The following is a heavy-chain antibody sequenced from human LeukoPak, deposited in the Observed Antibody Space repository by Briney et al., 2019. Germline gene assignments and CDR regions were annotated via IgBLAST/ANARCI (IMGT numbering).Heavy chain of an antibody. CDR1: GFTFSNAW. CDR3: TTEAGGYFGSFLGGPAP. Sequence: PGGSLRLSCAASGFTFSNAWMSWVRQAPGKGLEWVGRIKSKTDGGTTDYAAPVKGRFTISRDDSKNTLYLQMNSLKTEDTAVYYVTTEAGGYFGSFLGGPAPWGQGTLVTVSS. V-gene: IGHV3-15*01. CDR2: IKSKTDGGTT. J-gene: IGHJ5*02. D-gene: IGHD3-3*02.